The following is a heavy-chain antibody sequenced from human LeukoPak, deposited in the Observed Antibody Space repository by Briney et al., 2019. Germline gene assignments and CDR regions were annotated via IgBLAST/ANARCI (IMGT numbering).Heavy chain of an antibody. CDR1: GFTFSSYW. V-gene: IGHV3-7*04. CDR3: ARGDCSGGSCYSDAFDI. D-gene: IGHD2-15*01. Sequence: GGSLRLSCAASGFTFSSYWMSWVRQAPGKGLEWVANIRQDGSEKYYVDSVKGRFTISRDNAKNSLYLQMNSLRAEDTAVYYCARGDCSGGSCYSDAFDIWGQGTMVTVSS. CDR2: IRQDGSEK. J-gene: IGHJ3*02.